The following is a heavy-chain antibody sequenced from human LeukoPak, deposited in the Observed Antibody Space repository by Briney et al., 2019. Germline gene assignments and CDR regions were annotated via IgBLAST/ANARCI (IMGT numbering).Heavy chain of an antibody. CDR3: ARVSGYDWESFYDY. CDR1: GDSITGYY. D-gene: IGHD5-12*01. J-gene: IGHJ4*02. V-gene: IGHV4-59*01. Sequence: PSETLSLTCSVSGDSITGYYWSWIRQPPGKGLEWIGYIYYSGSTNYNPSLKSRVTISVDTSKNQFSLKLSSVTAADTAMYYCARVSGYDWESFYDYWGQGSLVTVSS. CDR2: IYYSGST.